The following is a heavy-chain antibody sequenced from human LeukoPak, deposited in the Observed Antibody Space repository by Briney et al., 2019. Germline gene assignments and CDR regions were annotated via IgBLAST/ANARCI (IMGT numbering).Heavy chain of an antibody. Sequence: PSETLSLNCTVSGGSISSYYWSWIRQPPGKGLEWIGYIYYSGSTNYNPSLKSRVTISVDTSKNQFSLKLSSVTAADTAVYYCARGLTGDYDFPDWFDPWGQGTLVTVSS. CDR3: ARGLTGDYDFPDWFDP. CDR2: IYYSGST. V-gene: IGHV4-59*01. D-gene: IGHD5-12*01. CDR1: GGSISSYY. J-gene: IGHJ5*02.